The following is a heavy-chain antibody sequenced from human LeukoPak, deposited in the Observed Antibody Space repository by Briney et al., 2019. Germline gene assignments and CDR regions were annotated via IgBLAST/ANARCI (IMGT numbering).Heavy chain of an antibody. CDR1: GFPFSSYA. J-gene: IGHJ6*03. D-gene: IGHD3-16*01. CDR2: IKSKADGGTT. Sequence: GGSLRLSCAASGFPFSSYAMSWVRQAPGKGLEWVGRIKSKADGGTTDYAAPVKGRFTISRDDSKNTLYLQMNSLKTEDTGVYYCARGGRDYYYMDVWGKGTTVTVSS. V-gene: IGHV3-15*01. CDR3: ARGGRDYYYMDV.